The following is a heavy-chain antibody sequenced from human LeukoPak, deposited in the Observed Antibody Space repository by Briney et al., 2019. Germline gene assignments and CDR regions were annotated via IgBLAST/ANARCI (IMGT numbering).Heavy chain of an antibody. CDR3: ARVRYYYGSGSRHDAFDI. Sequence: SETLSLTCTVSGGSISSSSYYWGWIRQPPGKGLEWIGSIYYSGSTYYNPSLKSRVTISVDTSKNQFSLKLSSVTAADTAVYYCARVRYYYGSGSRHDAFDIWGQGTMVTVSS. J-gene: IGHJ3*02. D-gene: IGHD3-10*01. V-gene: IGHV4-39*07. CDR2: IYYSGST. CDR1: GGSISSSSYY.